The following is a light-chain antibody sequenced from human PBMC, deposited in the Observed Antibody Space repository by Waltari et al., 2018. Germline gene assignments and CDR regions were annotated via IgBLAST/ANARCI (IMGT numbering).Light chain of an antibody. Sequence: QSVLTQPRSVSGDPGQAVTISCTGGKAQIRPGYELHWYHTLPGIALKLLIYDDHNRPSGVPDRFSGSKSGTSASLAITGLQAEDEADYYCQSYDSGLSARVFGGGTKLTVL. J-gene: IGLJ3*02. CDR2: DDH. V-gene: IGLV1-40*01. CDR3: QSYDSGLSARV. CDR1: KAQIRPGYE.